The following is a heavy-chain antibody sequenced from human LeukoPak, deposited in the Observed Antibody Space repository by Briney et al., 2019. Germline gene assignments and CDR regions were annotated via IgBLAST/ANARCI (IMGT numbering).Heavy chain of an antibody. J-gene: IGHJ4*02. CDR1: GFTFNSYS. Sequence: GGSLRLSCAASGFTFNSYSMNWVRQAPGKGLEWVSYISSSSSTIYYADSVKGRFTISRDNAKNSLYLQMNSLRAEDTAVYYCARDRGTNGVTGYLVDYWGQGTLVTVSS. D-gene: IGHD3-9*01. CDR3: ARDRGTNGVTGYLVDY. V-gene: IGHV3-48*01. CDR2: ISSSSSTI.